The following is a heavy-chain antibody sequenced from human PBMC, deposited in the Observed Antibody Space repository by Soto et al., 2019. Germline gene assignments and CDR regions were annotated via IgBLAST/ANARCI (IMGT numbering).Heavy chain of an antibody. V-gene: IGHV3-48*02. D-gene: IGHD1-26*01. CDR2: ISRSSSTI. CDR1: GFTFSSYS. CDR3: AREGGNLNWFDP. Sequence: EVQLVESGGGLVQPGGSLRLSCAASGFTFSSYSMNWVRQAAGKGLEWVSYISRSSSTIYYADSVNGRFTISRDNAKNSRYLQMNSLRDEDTAVYYCAREGGNLNWFDPWGQGTLATVSS. J-gene: IGHJ5*02.